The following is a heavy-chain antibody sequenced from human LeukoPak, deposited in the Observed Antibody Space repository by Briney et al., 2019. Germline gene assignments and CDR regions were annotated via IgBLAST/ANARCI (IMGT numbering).Heavy chain of an antibody. V-gene: IGHV3-66*01. CDR1: GFTVSSNY. CDR3: AKGTRSAAAGTFDY. CDR2: IYSGGST. J-gene: IGHJ4*02. Sequence: PGGSLRLSCAASGFTVSSNYMSWVRQAPGKGLEWVSVIYSGGSTYYADSVKGRFTISRDNSKNTLYLQMNSLRAEDTAVYYCAKGTRSAAAGTFDYWGQGTLVTVSS. D-gene: IGHD6-13*01.